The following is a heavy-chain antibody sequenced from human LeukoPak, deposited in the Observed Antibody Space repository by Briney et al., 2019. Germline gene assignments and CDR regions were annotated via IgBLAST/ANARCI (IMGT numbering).Heavy chain of an antibody. CDR1: GFTFSSYY. J-gene: IGHJ5*01. Sequence: GGSLRLSCAASGFTFSSYYMHWVRQAPGKGLVWVSRINGVGSDRIYADSVKGRFTISRDNAKNTVYLQMNSLRDEDTALYYCTRDWHHYDFDSWGQGNLVTVSS. CDR3: TRDWHHYDFDS. D-gene: IGHD3-3*01. CDR2: INGVGSDR. V-gene: IGHV3-74*01.